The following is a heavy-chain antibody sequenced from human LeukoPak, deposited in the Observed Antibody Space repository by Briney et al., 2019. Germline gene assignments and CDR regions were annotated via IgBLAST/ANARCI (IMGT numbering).Heavy chain of an antibody. CDR3: AREGIRYYYDSSGYFTY. Sequence: ASVKVSCKASGYTFTSYYMHWVRQAPGQGLEWMGIINPSGGSTSYAQKFQGRVTMTRDTSTSTVYMELSRLRSDDTAVYHCAREGIRYYYDSSGYFTYWGQGTLVTVSS. CDR2: INPSGGST. CDR1: GYTFTSYY. D-gene: IGHD3-22*01. V-gene: IGHV1-46*01. J-gene: IGHJ4*02.